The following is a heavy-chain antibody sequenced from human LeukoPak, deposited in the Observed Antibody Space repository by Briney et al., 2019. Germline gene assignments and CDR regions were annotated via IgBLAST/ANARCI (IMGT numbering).Heavy chain of an antibody. J-gene: IGHJ6*03. CDR1: GGSFSGYY. V-gene: IGHV4-34*01. CDR2: INHSGST. D-gene: IGHD2-2*01. Sequence: SETLSLTCAVYGGSFSGYYWSWIRQPPGKGLEWIGEINHSGSTNYNPSLKSRVTISVDTSKNQFSLKLSSVTAADTAVYYCARGRATGGGPLGYCSSTSCGSYAYYMDVWGKGTTVIVSS. CDR3: ARGRATGGGPLGYCSSTSCGSYAYYMDV.